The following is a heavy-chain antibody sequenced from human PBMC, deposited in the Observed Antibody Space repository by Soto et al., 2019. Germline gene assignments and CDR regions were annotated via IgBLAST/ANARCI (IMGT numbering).Heavy chain of an antibody. D-gene: IGHD6-13*01. CDR3: ARRSSSWFYYFDY. V-gene: IGHV4-39*01. Sequence: SETLSLTCTVSGGSISSSSYYWGWIRQPPGKGLEWIGSIYYSGSTYYSPSLKSRVTISVDTSKNQFSLKLSSVTAADTAVYYCARRSSSWFYYFDYWGQGTLVTVSS. CDR2: IYYSGST. CDR1: GGSISSSSYY. J-gene: IGHJ4*02.